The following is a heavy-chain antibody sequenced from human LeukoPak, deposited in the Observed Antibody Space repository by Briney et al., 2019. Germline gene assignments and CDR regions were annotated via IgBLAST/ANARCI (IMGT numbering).Heavy chain of an antibody. CDR1: GGSFSGYY. D-gene: IGHD4-17*01. V-gene: IGHV4-34*01. CDR2: INHSGST. J-gene: IGHJ4*02. CDR3: ARGLKGRMTTVTTSWNY. Sequence: SETLSLTCAVYGGSFSGYYWSWLRQPPGKGLEWIGEINHSGSTNYNPSLKSRVTISVDTSKNQFSLKLSSVTAADTAVYYCARGLKGRMTTVTTSWNYWGQGTLVTVSS.